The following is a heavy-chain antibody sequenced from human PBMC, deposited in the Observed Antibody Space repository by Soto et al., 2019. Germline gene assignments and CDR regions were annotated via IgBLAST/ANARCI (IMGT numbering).Heavy chain of an antibody. Sequence: ASVKLSCKASGYTFTSYDINWVRHATGQGLEWMGWMNPNSGNTGYAQKFQGRVTMTRNTSISTAYMELSSLRSEDTAVYYCARERSGAWFDPWGQGTLVTVSS. J-gene: IGHJ5*01. CDR2: MNPNSGNT. D-gene: IGHD3-10*01. CDR1: GYTFTSYD. V-gene: IGHV1-8*01. CDR3: ARERSGAWFDP.